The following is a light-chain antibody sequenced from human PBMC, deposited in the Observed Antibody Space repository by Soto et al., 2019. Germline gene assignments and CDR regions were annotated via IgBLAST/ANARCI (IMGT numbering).Light chain of an antibody. CDR2: WAS. Sequence: DIVMTQSPDSLAVSLGERATINCKSSQSVLYSSNNKNYLAWYQQKPGQPPKLLIYWASTRESGVPDRFSGSGSGPDFTLTISSLQAEDVAVYYCQQCYSTPPTFGQGTRLEIK. J-gene: IGKJ5*01. CDR1: QSVLYSSNNKNY. CDR3: QQCYSTPPT. V-gene: IGKV4-1*01.